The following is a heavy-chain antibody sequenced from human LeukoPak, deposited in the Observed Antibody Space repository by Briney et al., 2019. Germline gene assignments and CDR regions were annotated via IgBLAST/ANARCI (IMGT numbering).Heavy chain of an antibody. Sequence: GGSLRLSCTASGFSFSTYAMNWVRQAPGKGLEWVSTISGGGGSTFYADSVKGRFTISRDNSKNTLYLQMNSLRAEDKAVYYCARGSWQLAEEVYWGQGTLVTVSS. CDR1: GFSFSTYA. CDR3: ARGSWQLAEEVY. D-gene: IGHD6-6*01. CDR2: ISGGGGST. V-gene: IGHV3-23*01. J-gene: IGHJ4*02.